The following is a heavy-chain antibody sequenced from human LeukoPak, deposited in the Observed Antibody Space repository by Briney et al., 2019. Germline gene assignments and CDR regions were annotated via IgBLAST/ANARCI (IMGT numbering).Heavy chain of an antibody. Sequence: PGGSLRLSCAASGFTSSDYYMSWIRQAPGKGLGWVSYISSSGSTIYYADSVKGRFTISRDNAKNSLYLQMNSLRAEDTAVYYCARDREQLDVYYYYGMDVWGQGTTVTVS. D-gene: IGHD6-13*01. CDR2: ISSSGSTI. V-gene: IGHV3-11*01. CDR3: ARDREQLDVYYYYGMDV. CDR1: GFTSSDYY. J-gene: IGHJ6*02.